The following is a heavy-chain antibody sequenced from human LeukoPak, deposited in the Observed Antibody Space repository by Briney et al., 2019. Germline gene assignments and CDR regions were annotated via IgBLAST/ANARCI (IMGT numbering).Heavy chain of an antibody. CDR1: GFTFDDYA. CDR3: ARAAGTRRGAFDI. Sequence: GRSLRLSCAASGFTFDDYAMHWVRQAPGKGLEWVSGISWNSGSIGYADSVKGRFTISRDNAKNSLYLQMNSLRAEDTAVYYCARAAGTRRGAFDIWGQGTIVTVSS. D-gene: IGHD6-13*01. V-gene: IGHV3-9*01. CDR2: ISWNSGSI. J-gene: IGHJ3*02.